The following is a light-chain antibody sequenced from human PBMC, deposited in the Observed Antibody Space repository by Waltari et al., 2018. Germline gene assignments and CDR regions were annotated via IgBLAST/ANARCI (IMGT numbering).Light chain of an antibody. CDR2: RYG. Sequence: QSVLTQPPSVSGAPGQSVTISCTGSSSNIGAGYDVHWYQQIPGSAPKVLIYRYGKPSSGVPGRFSGSKSGTSASLSVTGLHVEDEADYFCQSYDRDLNAVLFGGGTKLTVL. CDR3: QSYDRDLNAVL. V-gene: IGLV1-40*01. CDR1: SSNIGAGYD. J-gene: IGLJ2*01.